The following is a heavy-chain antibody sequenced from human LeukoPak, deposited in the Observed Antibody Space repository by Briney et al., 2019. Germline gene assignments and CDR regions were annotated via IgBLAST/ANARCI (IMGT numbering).Heavy chain of an antibody. CDR2: ISSDGSST. Sequence: GGSLRLSCAASGFTFTTYWMHWVRQAPGKGLVWVSRISSDGSSTTYADSVKGRFTISRDNTKNTLYLQMNSLRAEDTAVYYCARGYSYGYGPYYFDYWGQGTLVT. D-gene: IGHD5-18*01. V-gene: IGHV3-74*01. CDR3: ARGYSYGYGPYYFDY. CDR1: GFTFTTYW. J-gene: IGHJ4*02.